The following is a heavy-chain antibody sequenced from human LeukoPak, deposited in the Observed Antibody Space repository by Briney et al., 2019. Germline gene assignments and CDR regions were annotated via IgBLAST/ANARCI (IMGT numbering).Heavy chain of an antibody. Sequence: GGSLRLPCAASGFTFSSYAMHWVRQAPGKGLEWVAVISYDGSNKYYADSVKGRFTISRDNAKNSLYLQMNSLRAEDTAVYYCAREIPPLADYGDFNWGQGTLVTVSS. CDR3: AREIPPLADYGDFN. CDR1: GFTFSSYA. CDR2: ISYDGSNK. J-gene: IGHJ4*02. D-gene: IGHD4-17*01. V-gene: IGHV3-30-3*01.